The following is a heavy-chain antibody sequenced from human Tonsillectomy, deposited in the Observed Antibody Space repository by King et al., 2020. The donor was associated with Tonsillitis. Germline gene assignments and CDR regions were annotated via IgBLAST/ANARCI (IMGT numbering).Heavy chain of an antibody. J-gene: IGHJ4*02. CDR1: GFTFSSHG. Sequence: VQLVESGGGVVQPGGSLRLSCTASGFTFSSHGMHWVRQAPGKGLEWVAFIPYDGRNKYYADSVKGRFTISRDNSKNTLYVQINSLRAEDTAVYYCAKDSSYYGSGLDYWGQGTLVTVSS. D-gene: IGHD3-10*01. CDR3: AKDSSYYGSGLDY. V-gene: IGHV3-30*02. CDR2: IPYDGRNK.